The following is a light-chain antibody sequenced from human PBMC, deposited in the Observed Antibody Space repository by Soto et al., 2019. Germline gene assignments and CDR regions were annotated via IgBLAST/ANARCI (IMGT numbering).Light chain of an antibody. CDR3: QTWGTGIHV. V-gene: IGLV4-69*01. J-gene: IGLJ1*01. CDR1: SGHSSYS. CDR2: LNSDGSH. Sequence: QPVLTQSPSASASLGASVKLTCTLSSGHSSYSIAWHQQQPEKGPRSLMKLNSDGSHSKGDGIPDRFSGSSSGAERYLIISRLQSEDEADYYCQTWGTGIHVFGTGTKLTVL.